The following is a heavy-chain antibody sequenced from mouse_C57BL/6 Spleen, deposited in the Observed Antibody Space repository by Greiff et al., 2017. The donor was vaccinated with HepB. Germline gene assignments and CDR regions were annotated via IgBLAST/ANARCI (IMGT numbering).Heavy chain of an antibody. D-gene: IGHD1-1*01. Sequence: QVQLQQSGPELVKPGASVKISCKASGYAFSSSWMNWVKQRPGKGLEWIGRIYPGDGDTNYNGKFKGKATLTADKSSSTAYMQLSSLTSEDSAVYFCAQTTVVASRYAMDYWGQGTSVTVSS. J-gene: IGHJ4*01. CDR2: IYPGDGDT. CDR3: AQTTVVASRYAMDY. V-gene: IGHV1-82*01. CDR1: GYAFSSSW.